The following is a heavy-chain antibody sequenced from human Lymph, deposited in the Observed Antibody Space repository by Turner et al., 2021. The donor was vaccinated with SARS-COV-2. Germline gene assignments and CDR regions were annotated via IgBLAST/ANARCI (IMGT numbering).Heavy chain of an antibody. Sequence: EVPLVASGGGLVQPGGSLRLSCAASGFTFGSYWMSWVRQAPGKGLGWVANIKQDGSEKYYVDSVKSRFTISRDNAKNSLYLQMNSLRADDTAVYFCARVGVRFEWSDGYHYYYAMDVWGQGTTVTVSS. CDR3: ARVGVRFEWSDGYHYYYAMDV. CDR1: GFTFGSYW. J-gene: IGHJ6*02. D-gene: IGHD3-3*01. V-gene: IGHV3-7*03. CDR2: IKQDGSEK.